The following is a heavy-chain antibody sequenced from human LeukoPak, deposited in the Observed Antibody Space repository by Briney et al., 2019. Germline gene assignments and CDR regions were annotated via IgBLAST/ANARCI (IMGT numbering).Heavy chain of an antibody. D-gene: IGHD1-26*01. CDR1: GFTVSSNY. CDR3: ASSGNYRIYYFDY. Sequence: GGSLRLSCAASGFTVSSNYMSWVRQAPGKGLEWVSLIYSGGSTYYADSVNGRFTISRDNSKNTLYLQMNSLRAEDTAVYYCASSGNYRIYYFDYWGQGTLVTVSS. V-gene: IGHV3-66*01. J-gene: IGHJ4*02. CDR2: IYSGGST.